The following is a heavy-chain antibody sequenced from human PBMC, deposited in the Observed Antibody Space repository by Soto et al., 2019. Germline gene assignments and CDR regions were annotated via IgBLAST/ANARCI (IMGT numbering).Heavy chain of an antibody. D-gene: IGHD6-6*01. Sequence: GGSLRLSCAASAFTFSSYAMSWVRQAPGKGLEWVSTITGSGSGGSTYYADSVKGRFTISRDNSENTLYLQMNSLSTEDTAVYYCARGGKRASSTSLFDYWGQGTLVTVSS. CDR1: AFTFSSYA. V-gene: IGHV3-23*01. CDR2: ITGSGSGGST. J-gene: IGHJ4*02. CDR3: ARGGKRASSTSLFDY.